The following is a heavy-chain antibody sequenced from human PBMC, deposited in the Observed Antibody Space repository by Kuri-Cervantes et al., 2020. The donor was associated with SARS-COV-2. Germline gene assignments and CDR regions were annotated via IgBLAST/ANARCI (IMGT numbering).Heavy chain of an antibody. V-gene: IGHV4-34*01. CDR3: AGGLHGEVIKFY. J-gene: IGHJ4*02. D-gene: IGHD3-22*01. CDR1: GGSFSGYY. Sequence: SETLSLTCAVYGGSFSGYYWSWIRQPPGKGLEWIGEINHSGSTNYNPSLKSRVTISVDTSKNQFSLKLSSVTAADTAVYYCAGGLHGEVIKFYWGQGTLVTVSS. CDR2: INHSGST.